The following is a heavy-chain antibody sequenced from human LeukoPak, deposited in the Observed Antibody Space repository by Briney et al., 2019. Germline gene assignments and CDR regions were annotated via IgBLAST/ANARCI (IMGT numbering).Heavy chain of an antibody. CDR2: IYYSGST. V-gene: IGHV4-39*01. CDR1: GGSISSSSYY. CDR3: ASMAGFWSGYYGLGGWFDP. D-gene: IGHD3-3*01. J-gene: IGHJ5*02. Sequence: SETLSLTCTVSGGSISSSSYYWGWIRQPPGTGLEWIGSIYYSGSTYYNPSLKSRVTISVDTSKNQFSLKLSSVTAADTAVYYCASMAGFWSGYYGLGGWFDPWGQGTLVTVSS.